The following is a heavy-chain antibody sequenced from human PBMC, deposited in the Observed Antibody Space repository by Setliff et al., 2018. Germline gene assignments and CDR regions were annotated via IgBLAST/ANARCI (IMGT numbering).Heavy chain of an antibody. Sequence: PGESLKISCRGSGYTFSDYWIGWVRQMPGKGLEWMGIIYPGDSDTRYSPSFQGQATFSADKSISTAYLQWSSQKASGTATYYCARVVGADGIGIDYWGQGTVVTVSS. V-gene: IGHV5-51*01. J-gene: IGHJ4*02. CDR1: GYTFSDYW. D-gene: IGHD2-15*01. CDR3: ARVVGADGIGIDY. CDR2: IYPGDSDT.